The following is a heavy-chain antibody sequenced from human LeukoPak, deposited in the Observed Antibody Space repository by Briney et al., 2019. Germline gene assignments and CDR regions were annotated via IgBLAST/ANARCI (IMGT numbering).Heavy chain of an antibody. CDR1: GGSISSYY. D-gene: IGHD5-12*01. J-gene: IGHJ6*02. Sequence: PSETLSLTCTVSGGSISSYYWSWIRQPAGKGLEWIGRIYTSGSTNYNPSLKSRVPMSVDTSKNQFSLKLSSVTAADTAVYYCARVDFSGYRPYYYYGMDVWGQGTTVTVS. V-gene: IGHV4-4*07. CDR2: IYTSGST. CDR3: ARVDFSGYRPYYYYGMDV.